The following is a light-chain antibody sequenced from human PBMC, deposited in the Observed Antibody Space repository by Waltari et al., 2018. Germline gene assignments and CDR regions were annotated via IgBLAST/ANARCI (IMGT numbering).Light chain of an antibody. Sequence: QSALTQPPSASGSPGQSVTISCTGTSSDVGGHNFVPWYQQRPGKVPKLMIHEVSKRPSGVPDRFSGSKSGDTASLTVSGLQAEDEADYYCTSYAGSNILVFGGGTKLTVL. V-gene: IGLV2-8*01. CDR1: SSDVGGHNF. J-gene: IGLJ2*01. CDR3: TSYAGSNILV. CDR2: EVS.